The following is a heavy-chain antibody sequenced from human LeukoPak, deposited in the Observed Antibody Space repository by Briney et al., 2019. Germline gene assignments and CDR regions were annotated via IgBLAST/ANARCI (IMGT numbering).Heavy chain of an antibody. Sequence: ASVKVSCKASGYVFTSYFLHWMRQAPGQGLEWMVMISPSDGNTNYAQKFQGRVTITTDESTSTAYMELSSLRSEDTAVYYCARDSSSSYYYYYYMDVRGKGTTVTVSS. CDR2: ISPSDGNT. CDR1: GYVFTSYF. D-gene: IGHD6-6*01. J-gene: IGHJ6*03. CDR3: ARDSSSSYYYYYYMDV. V-gene: IGHV1-46*01.